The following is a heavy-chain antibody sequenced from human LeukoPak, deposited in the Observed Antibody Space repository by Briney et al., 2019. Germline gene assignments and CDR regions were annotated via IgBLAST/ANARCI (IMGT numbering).Heavy chain of an antibody. CDR3: ARDQWELSPGTLWFDP. D-gene: IGHD1-26*01. CDR2: TYYRSKLYN. Sequence: SQTLSLTCAISGDSVSSNSAAWNWIRQSPSRGLEWLGRTYYRSKLYNDYAVSVKSRITINPDTSKHQFSLQLNSVTPEDTAVYYCARDQWELSPGTLWFDPWGQGTLVTVSS. CDR1: GDSVSSNSAA. V-gene: IGHV6-1*01. J-gene: IGHJ5*02.